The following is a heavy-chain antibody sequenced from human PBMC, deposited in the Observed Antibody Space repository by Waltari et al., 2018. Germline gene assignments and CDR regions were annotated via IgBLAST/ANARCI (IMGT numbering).Heavy chain of an antibody. CDR3: TRDLRRWLPNFDY. J-gene: IGHJ4*02. CDR1: GGSFSGYY. Sequence: QVQLQQWGAGLLKPSETLSLTCAVYGGSFSGYYWSWIRQPPGKGLEWIGEINHSGSTNYNPSLKSRVTISVDTSKNQFSLKLSSVTAADTAVYYCTRDLRRWLPNFDYWGQGTLVTVSS. V-gene: IGHV4-34*01. CDR2: INHSGST. D-gene: IGHD5-12*01.